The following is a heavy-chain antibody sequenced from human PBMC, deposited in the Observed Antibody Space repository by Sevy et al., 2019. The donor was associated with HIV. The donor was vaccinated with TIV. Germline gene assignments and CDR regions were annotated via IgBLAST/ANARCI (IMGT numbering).Heavy chain of an antibody. D-gene: IGHD3-22*01. Sequence: GGSLRLSCAVSGFSFDSYGMTWVRQAPGKGLEWASGISGSGTRTYYADSVKRRFSISRDNSKNRLYLQMNSLRSEDTGIYYCAKGGGGHYDPDEIGYYFYYYNMDVWGKGTTVTVSS. CDR2: ISGSGTRT. CDR3: AKGGGGHYDPDEIGYYFYYYNMDV. CDR1: GFSFDSYG. J-gene: IGHJ6*03. V-gene: IGHV3-23*01.